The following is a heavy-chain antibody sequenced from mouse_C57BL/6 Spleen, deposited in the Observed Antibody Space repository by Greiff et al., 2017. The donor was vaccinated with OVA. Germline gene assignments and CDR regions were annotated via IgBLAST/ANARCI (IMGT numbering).Heavy chain of an antibody. CDR3: AFGNYGYFDY. J-gene: IGHJ2*01. CDR1: GYTFTSYW. CDR2: IDPSDSYT. V-gene: IGHV1-69*01. D-gene: IGHD2-1*01. Sequence: VQLQQPGAELVMPGASVKLSCKASGYTFTSYWMHWVKQRPGQGLEWIGEIDPSDSYTNYNQKFKGKSTLTVDKSSSTAYMQLSSLTSEDSAVYYCAFGNYGYFDYWGQGTTLTVSS.